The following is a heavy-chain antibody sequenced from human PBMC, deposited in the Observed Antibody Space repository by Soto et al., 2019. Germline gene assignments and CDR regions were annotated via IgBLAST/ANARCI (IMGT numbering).Heavy chain of an antibody. V-gene: IGHV1-69*12. J-gene: IGHJ6*02. D-gene: IGHD6-19*01. CDR3: AKGAVAGTPTSYYNYGMDV. CDR2: IIPIFGTV. CDR1: GGTFRTYA. Sequence: QVQLLQSGAEVKKPGSSVRVSCEASGGTFRTYAISWVRQAPGQGLEWMGEIIPIFGTVNYAQKFQGRVTITADESTTTVYMDLRSLRSEDTAVYYCAKGAVAGTPTSYYNYGMDVWGQGTTVTASS.